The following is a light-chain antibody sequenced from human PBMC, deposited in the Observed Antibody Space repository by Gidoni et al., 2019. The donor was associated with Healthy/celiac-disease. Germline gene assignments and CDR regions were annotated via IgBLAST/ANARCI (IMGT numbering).Light chain of an antibody. Sequence: EIVMTQSPATLSVSPGERATLSCRASQSVSSNLAWYQQKPGQAPRLLIYGASTRATGIPARFSGSVSGTEFTLTISSLQSEDLAVYYCQQYNNWPPWTFXQXTKVDIK. CDR1: QSVSSN. V-gene: IGKV3-15*01. J-gene: IGKJ1*01. CDR2: GAS. CDR3: QQYNNWPPWT.